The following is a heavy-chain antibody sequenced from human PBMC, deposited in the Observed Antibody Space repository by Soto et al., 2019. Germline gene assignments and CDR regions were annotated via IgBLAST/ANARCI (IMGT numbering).Heavy chain of an antibody. CDR3: ASTRTYDFWSGYSAVFDY. CDR1: DGYIRSVGYP. Sequence: PSETLRLTWSVVDGYIRSVGYPCSWIQQQPGKGLEWIGYIYHSGSTYYNPSLKSRVTISVDRSKNQFSLKLSSVTAADTAVYYCASTRTYDFWSGYSAVFDYWGQGTLVSVSS. CDR2: IYHSGST. V-gene: IGHV4-30-2*01. D-gene: IGHD3-3*01. J-gene: IGHJ4*02.